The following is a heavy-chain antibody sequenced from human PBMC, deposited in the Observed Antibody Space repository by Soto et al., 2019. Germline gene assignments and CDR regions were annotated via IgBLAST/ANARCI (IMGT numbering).Heavy chain of an antibody. V-gene: IGHV4-4*02. CDR1: GASIITDNW. D-gene: IGHD3-10*01. CDR2: TYHSGNT. Sequence: QVQLQESGPGLVKPSGTLSLTCALSGASIITDNWWSWVRQPPGKELEWIGTTYHSGNTNFNPSVKSRVSISVDTSKNQFSLTVSSVTAADTAIYYWARASASSRLRGVVINWGQGTLVTVSS. CDR3: ARASASSRLRGVVIN. J-gene: IGHJ4*02.